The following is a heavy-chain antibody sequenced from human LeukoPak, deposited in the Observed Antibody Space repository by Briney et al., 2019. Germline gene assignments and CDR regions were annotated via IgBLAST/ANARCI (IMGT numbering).Heavy chain of an antibody. Sequence: GGSLRLSCVAPGFTFSTFSMNWVRQAPGKGLEWVSSTSSGSDSAYYADSVKGRFTISRDDAKDSLFLQMNSLRADDTAVYYCAREYGDYDSYYYGLDVWGQGTTVTVS. CDR1: GFTFSTFS. CDR3: AREYGDYDSYYYGLDV. V-gene: IGHV3-21*01. J-gene: IGHJ6*02. D-gene: IGHD4-17*01. CDR2: TSSGSDSA.